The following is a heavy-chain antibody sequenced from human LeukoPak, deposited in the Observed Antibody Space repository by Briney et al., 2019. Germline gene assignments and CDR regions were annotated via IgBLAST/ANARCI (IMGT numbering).Heavy chain of an antibody. V-gene: IGHV3-48*03. CDR3: ARGLRLGPLYYYGMDV. Sequence: GGSLRLSCAASGFTFSSYEMNWVRQAPGKGLEWVSYISSSGSTIYYADSVKGRFTISRDNAKNSLYLQMNSLRAEDTAVYYCARGLRLGPLYYYGMDVWGQGTTVTVSS. CDR2: ISSSGSTI. D-gene: IGHD5/OR15-5a*01. CDR1: GFTFSSYE. J-gene: IGHJ6*02.